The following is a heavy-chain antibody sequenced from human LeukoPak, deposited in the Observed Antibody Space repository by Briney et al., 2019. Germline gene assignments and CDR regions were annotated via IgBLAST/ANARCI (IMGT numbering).Heavy chain of an antibody. J-gene: IGHJ4*02. CDR2: ISAYNGNT. CDR1: GYTFTSYG. Sequence: GASVKVSCKASGYTFTSYGISWVRQAPGQGLEWMGWISAYNGNTNYAQKLQGRVTMTTDTSTSTAYMELSSLRSEDMAVYYCARGRWTAHIVGHYFDYWGQGTLVTVSS. D-gene: IGHD2-21*01. CDR3: ARGRWTAHIVGHYFDY. V-gene: IGHV1-18*03.